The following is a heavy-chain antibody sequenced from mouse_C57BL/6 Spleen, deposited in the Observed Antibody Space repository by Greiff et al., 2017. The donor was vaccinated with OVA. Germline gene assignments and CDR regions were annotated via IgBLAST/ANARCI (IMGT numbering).Heavy chain of an antibody. J-gene: IGHJ4*01. D-gene: IGHD1-1*01. Sequence: QVQLKQSGAELVKPGASVKISCKASGYAFSSYWMNWVKQRPGKGLEWIGQIYPGDGDTNYNGKFKGKATLTADKSSSTAYMQLSSLTSEDSAVYFCARSITTVARYAMDYWGQGTSVTVSS. CDR2: IYPGDGDT. CDR1: GYAFSSYW. V-gene: IGHV1-80*01. CDR3: ARSITTVARYAMDY.